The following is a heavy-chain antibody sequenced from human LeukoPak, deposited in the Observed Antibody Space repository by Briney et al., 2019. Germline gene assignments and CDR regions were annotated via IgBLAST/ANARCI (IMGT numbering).Heavy chain of an antibody. V-gene: IGHV5-51*01. J-gene: IGHJ6*02. Sequence: GESLKISCQGSGYSFTDYWIGWVRQLPGKGLEWMGIIYPGDSDTRYNPSFQGQVTISADKSIRTAYLQWSSLKASDTAMYYCARSDQLRWFGEARRPYYYGMDVWGQGTAVSVSS. CDR2: IYPGDSDT. D-gene: IGHD3-10*01. CDR1: GYSFTDYW. CDR3: ARSDQLRWFGEARRPYYYGMDV.